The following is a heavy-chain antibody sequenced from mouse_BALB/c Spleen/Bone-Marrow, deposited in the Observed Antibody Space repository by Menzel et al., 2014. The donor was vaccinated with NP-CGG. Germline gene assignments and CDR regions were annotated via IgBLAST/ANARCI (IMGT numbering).Heavy chain of an antibody. D-gene: IGHD2-12*01. CDR1: DYTFTSSD. CDR3: ARNYKSAWFTY. V-gene: IGHV1-85*01. Sequence: QVQLQQSGPELVKPGASVKLSCKASDYTFTSSDINWVRQGPEQGLEWMGWIFPGDGSTKYNEKFKGKATLTIDKSSSTAYMQLSRLTSEDSAVYICARNYKSAWFTYWGQGTLVTVSA. J-gene: IGHJ3*01. CDR2: IFPGDGST.